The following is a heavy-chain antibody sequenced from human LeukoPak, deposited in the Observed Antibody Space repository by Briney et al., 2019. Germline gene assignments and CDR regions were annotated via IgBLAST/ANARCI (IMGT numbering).Heavy chain of an antibody. CDR1: GGSFSGYY. Sequence: SETLSLTCAVYGGSFSGYYWSWIRQPPGKGLEWIGSIYYSGSTYYNPSLKSRVTISVDTSKNQFSLKLSSVTAADTAVYHCARLSYCGGHCYCFDYWGQGTLVTVSS. D-gene: IGHD2-21*02. V-gene: IGHV4-34*01. CDR2: IYYSGST. J-gene: IGHJ4*02. CDR3: ARLSYCGGHCYCFDY.